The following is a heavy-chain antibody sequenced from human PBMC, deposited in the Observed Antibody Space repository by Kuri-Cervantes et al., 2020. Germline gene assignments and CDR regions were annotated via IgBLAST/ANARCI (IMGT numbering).Heavy chain of an antibody. CDR3: ARDPHSFNWFDP. CDR2: IKRDGSQK. Sequence: GVLKISCAASGFTFDDYAMHWVRQAPGKGLEWVANIKRDGSQKYSVDSVKGRFTISRDNAKNSLYLQMNSLRVEDTAVYYCARDPHSFNWFDPWAREPWSPSPQ. J-gene: IGHJ5*02. V-gene: IGHV3-7*01. CDR1: GFTFDDYA.